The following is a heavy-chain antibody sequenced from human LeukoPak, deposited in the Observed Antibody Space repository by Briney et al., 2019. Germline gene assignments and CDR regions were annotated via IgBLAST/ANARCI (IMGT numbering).Heavy chain of an antibody. CDR1: GGSISSHY. J-gene: IGHJ4*02. Sequence: PLETLSLTCTVSGGSISSHYWSWIRQPPGKGLEWIGYIYYSGSTNYNASLKSRVTISVDTSKNQFSLRLSSVTAADTAVYYCARRSSSSWYDEYFDYWGQGTLVTVSS. V-gene: IGHV4-59*08. CDR3: ARRSSSSWYDEYFDY. D-gene: IGHD6-13*01. CDR2: IYYSGST.